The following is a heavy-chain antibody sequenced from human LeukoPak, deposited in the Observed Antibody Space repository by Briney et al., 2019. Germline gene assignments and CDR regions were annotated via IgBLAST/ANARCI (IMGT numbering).Heavy chain of an antibody. CDR3: ARGPFGLRFLEWLSD. D-gene: IGHD3-3*01. CDR1: GGSISSGSYY. CDR2: IYTSGST. V-gene: IGHV4-61*02. J-gene: IGHJ4*02. Sequence: PSETLSLTCTVSGGSISSGSYYWSWIRQPAGKGLEWIGRIYTSGSTNYNPSLKSRVTISVDTSKNQFSLKLSSVTAADTAVYYCARGPFGLRFLEWLSDWGQGTLVTVSS.